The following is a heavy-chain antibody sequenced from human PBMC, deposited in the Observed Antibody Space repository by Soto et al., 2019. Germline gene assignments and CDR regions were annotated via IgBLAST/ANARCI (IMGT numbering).Heavy chain of an antibody. Sequence: QVQLVQSGAEVKKPGSSVRVSCKASGATLDTFINYGITWVRQAPGQELEWMGGIIPVFGAANHAQKFQGRVTISADEPTRTVNMELSRLRSEETAVYYCARGGATKILVLMYDALEIWGQGTMVTVSS. CDR2: IIPVFGAA. J-gene: IGHJ3*02. D-gene: IGHD5-12*01. CDR3: ARGGATKILVLMYDALEI. V-gene: IGHV1-69*12. CDR1: GATLDTFINYG.